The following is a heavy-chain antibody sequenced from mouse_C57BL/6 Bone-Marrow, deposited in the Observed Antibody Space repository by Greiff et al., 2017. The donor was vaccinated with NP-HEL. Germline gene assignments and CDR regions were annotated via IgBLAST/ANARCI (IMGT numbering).Heavy chain of an antibody. D-gene: IGHD2-1*01. CDR2: ISSGSSTI. Sequence: DVHLVESGGGLVKPGGSLKLSCAASGFTFSDYGMHWVRQAPEKGLEWVAYISSGSSTIYYADTVKGRFTISRGNAKNTLFLQMTSLRSEDTAMYYCARSYYGNYGYYAMDYWGQGTSVTVSS. V-gene: IGHV5-17*01. CDR1: GFTFSDYG. CDR3: ARSYYGNYGYYAMDY. J-gene: IGHJ4*01.